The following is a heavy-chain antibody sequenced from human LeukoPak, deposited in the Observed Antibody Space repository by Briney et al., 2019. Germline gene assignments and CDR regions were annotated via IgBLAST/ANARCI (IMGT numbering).Heavy chain of an antibody. J-gene: IGHJ3*02. V-gene: IGHV3-21*01. Sequence: PGGSLRLSCAASGFSFSTYTMNWVRQAPGKGLEWVSSISRSSSSIYYADSVKGRFTISRDNAKNSLYLQMNSLRAEDTAVYYCARVQVATHVFDIWGLGTMVTVSS. CDR3: ARVQVATHVFDI. CDR2: ISRSSSSI. CDR1: GFSFSTYT. D-gene: IGHD5-12*01.